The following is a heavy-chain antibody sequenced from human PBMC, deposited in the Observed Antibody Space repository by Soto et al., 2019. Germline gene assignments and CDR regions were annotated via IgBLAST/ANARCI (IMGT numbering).Heavy chain of an antibody. CDR1: GYSISSVYT. Sequence: SETLSLTCAVSGYSISSVYTWGWIRVPPGKGLEWIGGLYHGGSKYYNPSLKSRATISVDTSKNQFSLKVTSVTAADTAVYYCARDPSQVEKRFDLWGQGTLVTVSS. CDR3: ARDPSQVEKRFDL. CDR2: LYHGGSK. J-gene: IGHJ5*02. D-gene: IGHD1-1*01. V-gene: IGHV4-38-2*02.